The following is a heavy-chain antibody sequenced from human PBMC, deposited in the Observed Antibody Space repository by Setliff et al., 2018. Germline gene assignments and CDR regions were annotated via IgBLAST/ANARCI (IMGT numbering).Heavy chain of an antibody. Sequence: GALRLSCVASGFTFSNYWMSWVRQAPGKGLEWVSYISSDGSTVFYADSVKGRFTIYRDNSKNTLYLQMNSLRLEDTAIYYCARDAGGDYDNWGQGTLVTVS. V-gene: IGHV3-48*01. D-gene: IGHD2-21*02. CDR2: ISSDGSTV. J-gene: IGHJ4*02. CDR3: ARDAGGDYDN. CDR1: GFTFSNYW.